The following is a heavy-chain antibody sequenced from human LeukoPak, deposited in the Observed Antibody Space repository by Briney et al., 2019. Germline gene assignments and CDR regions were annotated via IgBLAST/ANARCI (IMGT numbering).Heavy chain of an antibody. CDR3: VRESKVGVLKVYYYYYMDV. D-gene: IGHD1-26*01. Sequence: PGGSLRLSCAASGFTFSSYWMSWVRQAPGKGLEWVANIKQDGSEKYYVDSVKGRFTISRDNAKNSLYLQMNSLRAEDTAVYYCVRESKVGVLKVYYYYYMDVWGKGTTVTVSS. CDR1: GFTFSSYW. V-gene: IGHV3-7*01. J-gene: IGHJ6*03. CDR2: IKQDGSEK.